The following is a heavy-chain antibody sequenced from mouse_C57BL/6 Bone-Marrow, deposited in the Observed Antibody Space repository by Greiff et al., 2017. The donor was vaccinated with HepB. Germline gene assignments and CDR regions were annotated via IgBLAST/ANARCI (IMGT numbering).Heavy chain of an antibody. CDR3: ARGFDDYPSYAMDH. J-gene: IGHJ4*01. CDR1: GYAFSSSW. D-gene: IGHD2-4*01. Sequence: QVQLQQSGPELVKPGASVKISCKASGYAFSSSWMNWVKQRPGKGLEWIGRIYPGDGDTNYNGKFKGKATLTADKSSSTAYMQLSSLTSEDSAVYFCARGFDDYPSYAMDHWGQGTSVTVSS. CDR2: IYPGDGDT. V-gene: IGHV1-82*01.